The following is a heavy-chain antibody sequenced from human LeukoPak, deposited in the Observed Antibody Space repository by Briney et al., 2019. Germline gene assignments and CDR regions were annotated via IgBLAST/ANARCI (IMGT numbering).Heavy chain of an antibody. Sequence: QPGGSLRLSCAASGFTVSSYYMNWVRQAPGKGLEWVSVIYRGDSTYYADSVKGRFTISRDNSKNTLYLQMNSLRAEDTAVYYCAKKRDSSSGWNWFDPWGQGTLVTVSS. CDR2: IYRGDST. CDR3: AKKRDSSSGWNWFDP. D-gene: IGHD6-19*01. J-gene: IGHJ5*02. V-gene: IGHV3-53*01. CDR1: GFTVSSYY.